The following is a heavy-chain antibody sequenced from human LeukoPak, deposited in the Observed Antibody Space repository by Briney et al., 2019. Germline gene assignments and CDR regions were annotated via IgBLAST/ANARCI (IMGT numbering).Heavy chain of an antibody. D-gene: IGHD3-3*01. Sequence: SETLSLTCAVYGGSFSGYYWSWVRQPPGKGLKWIGEINHSGSTNYNPSLKSRVTISVDTSKNQFSLKLSSVTAADTAVYYCARRDYDFWSGYYTLDYWGQGTLVTVSS. CDR3: ARRDYDFWSGYYTLDY. V-gene: IGHV4-34*01. CDR2: INHSGST. CDR1: GGSFSGYY. J-gene: IGHJ4*02.